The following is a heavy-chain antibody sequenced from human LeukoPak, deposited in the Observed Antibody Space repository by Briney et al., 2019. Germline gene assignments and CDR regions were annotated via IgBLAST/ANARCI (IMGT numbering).Heavy chain of an antibody. CDR2: INHSGST. Sequence: SETLSLTCAVYGGSFSGYYWSWIRQPPGKGLEWIGEINHSGSTNYNPSPKSRVTISVDTSKNQFSLKLSSVTAADTAVYYCARGRMYYYGSGTLNPFDYWGQGTLVTVPS. CDR3: ARGRMYYYGSGTLNPFDY. V-gene: IGHV4-34*01. D-gene: IGHD3-10*01. J-gene: IGHJ4*02. CDR1: GGSFSGYY.